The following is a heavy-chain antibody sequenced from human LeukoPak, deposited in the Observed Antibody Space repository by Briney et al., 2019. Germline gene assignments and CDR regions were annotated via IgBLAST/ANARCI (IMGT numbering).Heavy chain of an antibody. Sequence: PGGSRRLSCTAPGFTLGDYAMSWVRKAPGKGLEWEGFIRSKAYGGTTEYAASVKGRFTISRDDSKSIAYLQMNSLKTEDTAVYYCTRSPTYYYGSGSKTYFDYWGQGTLVTVSS. V-gene: IGHV3-49*04. CDR3: TRSPTYYYGSGSKTYFDY. J-gene: IGHJ4*02. CDR1: GFTLGDYA. D-gene: IGHD3-10*01. CDR2: IRSKAYGGTT.